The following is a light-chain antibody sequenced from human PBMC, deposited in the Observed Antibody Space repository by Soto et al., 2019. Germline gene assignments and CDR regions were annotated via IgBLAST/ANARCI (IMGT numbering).Light chain of an antibody. Sequence: QSVLTQPPSASGSPGQSVTISCTGTSSDVGGYDYVSWFQQHPGKAPKLMIYEVSDRPSSVSNRFSGSKSGNTASLTISGLQAEDEADYYCSSYTRSSTSYVFGTGTKVTVL. CDR2: EVS. V-gene: IGLV2-14*01. CDR1: SSDVGGYDY. CDR3: SSYTRSSTSYV. J-gene: IGLJ1*01.